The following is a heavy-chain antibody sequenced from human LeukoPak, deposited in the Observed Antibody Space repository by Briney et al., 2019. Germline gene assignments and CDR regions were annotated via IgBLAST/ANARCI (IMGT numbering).Heavy chain of an antibody. CDR1: GDSISSDYY. CDR2: VYHSGST. Sequence: KSSETLSLTCAVSGDSISSDYYWGWIRQPPGKGLEWIGSVYHSGSTYYNPSLKSRVAISVDTSKNQFPLKLSSVTAADTAVYYCARHYEGSTLLFNWFDPWGQGNLVTVSS. CDR3: ARHYEGSTLLFNWFDP. J-gene: IGHJ5*02. D-gene: IGHD3-16*01. V-gene: IGHV4-38-2*01.